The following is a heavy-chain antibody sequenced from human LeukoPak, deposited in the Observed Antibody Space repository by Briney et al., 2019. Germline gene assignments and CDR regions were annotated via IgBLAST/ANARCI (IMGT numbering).Heavy chain of an antibody. Sequence: SLRLSCAASGFTFDDYAVHWVRQAPGKGLEWVSGISWNSGSIGYADSVKGRFTISRDNAKNSLYLQMNSLRAEDMALYYCAKGWYSSGSDYFDYWGQGTLVTVSS. CDR1: GFTFDDYA. J-gene: IGHJ4*02. CDR2: ISWNSGSI. V-gene: IGHV3-9*03. D-gene: IGHD6-19*01. CDR3: AKGWYSSGSDYFDY.